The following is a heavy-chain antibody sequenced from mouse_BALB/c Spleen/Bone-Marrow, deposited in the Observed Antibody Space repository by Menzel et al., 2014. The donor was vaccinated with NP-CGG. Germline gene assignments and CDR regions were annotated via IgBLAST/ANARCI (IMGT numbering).Heavy chain of an antibody. CDR3: ARRRGTMITTRDAMDY. V-gene: IGHV1-52*01. CDR2: IDPYDSET. D-gene: IGHD2-4*01. J-gene: IGHJ4*01. CDR1: GYTFTSYW. Sequence: QVQLQQSGAELVRPGASVKLSCKASGYTFTSYWMNWVKQRPEQGLEWIGRIDPYDSETHYNQKFKDKAILTVDISSSTAYMQLSSLTSEDSAVYYCARRRGTMITTRDAMDYWGQGTSVTVSS.